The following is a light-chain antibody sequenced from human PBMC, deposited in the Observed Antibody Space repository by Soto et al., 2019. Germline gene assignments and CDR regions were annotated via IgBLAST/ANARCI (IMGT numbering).Light chain of an antibody. V-gene: IGLV2-23*01. CDR3: CSYAGSSTPSYV. CDR2: EGS. Sequence: QSALTQPASVSGSPGQSITISCTGTSSDVGSYNLVSWYQHRPGKAPKLMIYEGSQRPSGVSNRFSGSKSGNTASLTISGLQAEDEADYYCCSYAGSSTPSYVFGSGTKLTVL. CDR1: SSDVGSYNL. J-gene: IGLJ1*01.